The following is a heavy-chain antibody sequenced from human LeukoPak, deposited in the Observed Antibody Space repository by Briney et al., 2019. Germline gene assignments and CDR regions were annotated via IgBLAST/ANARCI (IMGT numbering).Heavy chain of an antibody. CDR3: ARDLDSDYYDSSGYIAREYGMDV. Sequence: SGTLSLTCAVSGGSISSSNWWSWVRQPPGKGLEWIGEIYHSGSTNYNQSLKSRVTISVDKSKNQFSLKLSSVTAADTAVYCCARDLDSDYYDSSGYIAREYGMDVWGQGTTVTVSS. CDR2: IYHSGST. CDR1: GGSISSSNW. D-gene: IGHD3-22*01. V-gene: IGHV4-4*01. J-gene: IGHJ6*02.